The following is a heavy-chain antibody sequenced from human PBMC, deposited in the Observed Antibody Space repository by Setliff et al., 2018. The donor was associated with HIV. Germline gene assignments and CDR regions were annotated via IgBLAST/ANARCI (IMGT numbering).Heavy chain of an antibody. CDR2: TSYSGST. CDR1: GGSFSDFY. CDR3: ARGVARQVVIDRWFDP. V-gene: IGHV4-34*01. D-gene: IGHD2-21*01. Sequence: SETLSLTCAVFGGSFSDFYWSWIRQPPGKGLEWIGETSYSGSTVYNPSLKSRVTMSVDASKNLVSLNLNSVTAADTAIYYCARGVARQVVIDRWFDPWGQGTPVTVSS. J-gene: IGHJ5*02.